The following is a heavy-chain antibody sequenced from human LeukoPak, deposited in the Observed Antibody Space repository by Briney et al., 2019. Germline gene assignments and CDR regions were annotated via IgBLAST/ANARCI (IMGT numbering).Heavy chain of an antibody. CDR2: ISAYNGNT. V-gene: IGHV1-18*01. Sequence: ASVKVPCKASGYTFTSYGISWVRQAPGQGLEWMGWISAYNGNTNYAQKFQGRVTMTTDTYTSTAYMELRSLRSDDTAVYYCAREGGWDGGAVYHYYGLDVWGQGTTVTVSS. CDR1: GYTFTSYG. D-gene: IGHD1-26*01. J-gene: IGHJ6*02. CDR3: AREGGWDGGAVYHYYGLDV.